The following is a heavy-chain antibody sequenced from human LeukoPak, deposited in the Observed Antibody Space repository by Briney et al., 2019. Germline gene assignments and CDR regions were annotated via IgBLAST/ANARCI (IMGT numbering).Heavy chain of an antibody. D-gene: IGHD4-17*01. J-gene: IGHJ4*02. Sequence: GGSLRLSCAASGFTFSSYWMHWVRQAPGKGLEWVSAISGSGGSTYYADSVKGRFTISRDNSKNTLYLQMNSLRAEDTAVYYCAKDGDYGDYGSYYFDYWGQGTLVTVSS. CDR1: GFTFSSYW. V-gene: IGHV3-23*01. CDR3: AKDGDYGDYGSYYFDY. CDR2: ISGSGGST.